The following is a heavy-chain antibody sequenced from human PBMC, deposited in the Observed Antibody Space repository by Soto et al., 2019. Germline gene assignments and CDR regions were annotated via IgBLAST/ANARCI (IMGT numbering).Heavy chain of an antibody. CDR3: ARNTGTSY. Sequence: EVQLVESGGGLVQPGGSLRLSCAASGFIFSSYWMHWVRQAPGKGLVWVAGINSDGSSTSYADSVKGRFTISRDNAKNTLYLQMNSLRAEYTAVYYSARNTGTSYWGQGTLVTVSS. V-gene: IGHV3-74*01. CDR2: INSDGSST. CDR1: GFIFSSYW. J-gene: IGHJ4*02.